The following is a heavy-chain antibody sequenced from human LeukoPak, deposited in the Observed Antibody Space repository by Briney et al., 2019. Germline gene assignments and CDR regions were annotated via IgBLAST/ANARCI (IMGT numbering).Heavy chain of an antibody. D-gene: IGHD1-1*01. CDR3: ARRLGAGSTLGY. CDR2: INPNSGGT. Sequence: ASVKVSCKASGYTLTGYYMHWGRQAPGQGLEWMGWINPNSGGTKYAQKFQGRVTMTRDTSISTAYMELSSLRSDDTAVYYCARRLGAGSTLGYWGQGTLVTVSS. V-gene: IGHV1-2*02. J-gene: IGHJ4*02. CDR1: GYTLTGYY.